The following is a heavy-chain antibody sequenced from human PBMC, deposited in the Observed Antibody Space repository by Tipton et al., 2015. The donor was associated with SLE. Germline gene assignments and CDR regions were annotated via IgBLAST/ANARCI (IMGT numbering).Heavy chain of an antibody. CDR2: VHHSGIS. Sequence: TLSLTCTVSRGSMGPLFWSWIRQSPGKGLEWIGYVHHSGISNYNSSLKSRVAISLDTSRSQFSLELRSVSAADTAVYYCARDVAPAAVPLFEYWGQGTLVTVSS. V-gene: IGHV4-59*11. D-gene: IGHD2-2*01. J-gene: IGHJ4*02. CDR1: RGSMGPLF. CDR3: ARDVAPAAVPLFEY.